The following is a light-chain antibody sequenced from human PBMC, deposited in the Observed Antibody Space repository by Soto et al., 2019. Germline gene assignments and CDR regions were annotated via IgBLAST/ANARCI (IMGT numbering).Light chain of an antibody. V-gene: IGKV4-1*01. J-gene: IGKJ2*01. CDR1: QSLLYSSTNKNY. Sequence: DIVMTQSPDSLAVSLGERATINCMSSQSLLYSSTNKNYLIWYQQKPGQPPKLLIYWASTRESGVPDRFSGSGSGTDFTLTISSLQAEDVAVYYCQQYYSTPLTFGQGTKLEI. CDR2: WAS. CDR3: QQYYSTPLT.